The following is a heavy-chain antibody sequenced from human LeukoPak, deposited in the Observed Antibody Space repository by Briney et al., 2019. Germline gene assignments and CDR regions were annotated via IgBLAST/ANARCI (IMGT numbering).Heavy chain of an antibody. D-gene: IGHD3-22*01. CDR3: ARDRSSGYSDY. CDR1: GGTFSSYA. CDR2: IIPILGIA. J-gene: IGHJ4*02. V-gene: IGHV1-69*04. Sequence: GSSVKVSCKASGGTFSSYAISWVRQAPGQGLEWMGRIIPILGIANYAQKFQGRVTITADKSTSTAYMELSSLRSGDTAVYYCARDRSSGYSDYWGQGTLVTVSS.